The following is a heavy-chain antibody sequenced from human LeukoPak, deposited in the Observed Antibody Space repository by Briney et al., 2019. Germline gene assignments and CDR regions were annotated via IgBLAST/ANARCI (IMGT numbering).Heavy chain of an antibody. CDR3: ARDSSSSGAFDI. CDR2: INPSGGST. J-gene: IGHJ3*02. CDR1: GYTFTSHY. Sequence: GASVKVSCKASGYTFTSHYMHWVRQAPGQGLEWMGIINPSGGSTSYAQKFQGRVTMTRDMSTSTVYMELSSLRSEDTAVYYCARDSSSSGAFDIWGQGTMVTVSS. V-gene: IGHV1-46*01. D-gene: IGHD6-6*01.